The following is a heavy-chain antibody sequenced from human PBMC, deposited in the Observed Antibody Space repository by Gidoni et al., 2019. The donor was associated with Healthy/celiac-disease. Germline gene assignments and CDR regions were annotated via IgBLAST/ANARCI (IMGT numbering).Heavy chain of an antibody. CDR2: INHCGST. CDR3: ARATRLRIVGATKNYWYFDL. V-gene: IGHV4-34*01. Sequence: QVQLQQWGAGLLKPSETLSLTCAVYGGSFTGSYRSWIRPPPGKGLAWIGEINHCGSTNYNPSLKSRVTISVDTSKNQFSLKLSSVTAADTAVYYCARATRLRIVGATKNYWYFDLWGRGTLVTVSS. CDR1: GGSFTGSY. J-gene: IGHJ2*01. D-gene: IGHD1-26*01.